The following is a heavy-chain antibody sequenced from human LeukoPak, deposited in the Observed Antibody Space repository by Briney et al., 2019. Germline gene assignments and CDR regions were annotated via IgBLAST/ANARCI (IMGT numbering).Heavy chain of an antibody. J-gene: IGHJ4*02. CDR3: AKGTKDYYGSGSFYLSRDHFISR. CDR2: IYYSGTT. Sequence: SETLSLTCTVSGGSISTYYWNWIRQPPGKGLEWIGYIYYSGTTNYNPSLKSRVSMSVDTSKNQFSLKLSSVTAADTAVYYCAKGTKDYYGSGSFYLSRDHFISRWGQGTLVTVSS. V-gene: IGHV4-59*01. CDR1: GGSISTYY. D-gene: IGHD3-10*01.